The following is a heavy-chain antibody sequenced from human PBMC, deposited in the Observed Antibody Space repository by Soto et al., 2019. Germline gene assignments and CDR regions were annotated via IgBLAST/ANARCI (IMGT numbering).Heavy chain of an antibody. Sequence: SEALAVSCAVSDGSISISNWWSWFRQPPGKGLEWIVEIYHSGSTNYNPSLNRRVTISVDKSKNQFSLKLSSVTAADTAVYYCARDRRAYSSSWYGWFDTWGQGTLV. CDR3: ARDRRAYSSSWYGWFDT. J-gene: IGHJ5*02. V-gene: IGHV4-4*02. CDR1: DGSISISNW. D-gene: IGHD6-13*01. CDR2: IYHSGST.